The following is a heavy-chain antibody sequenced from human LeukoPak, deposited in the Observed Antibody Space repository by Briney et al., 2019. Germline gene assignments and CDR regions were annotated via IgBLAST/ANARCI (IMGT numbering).Heavy chain of an antibody. J-gene: IGHJ5*02. CDR2: IYYSGST. CDR1: GGSISSYY. CDR3: ARESISGGWFDP. Sequence: SETLSLTCTVSGGSISSYYWNWIRQPPGKGLEWIGYIYYSGSTYYNPSLKSRVTISVDTSKNQFSLKLSSVTAADTALYYCARESISGGWFDPWGQGTLVTVSS. V-gene: IGHV4-30-4*08. D-gene: IGHD6-6*01.